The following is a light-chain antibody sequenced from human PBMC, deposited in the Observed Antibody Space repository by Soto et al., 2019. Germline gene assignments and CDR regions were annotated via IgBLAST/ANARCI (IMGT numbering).Light chain of an antibody. V-gene: IGKV3-15*01. CDR3: QQYNNWPQT. Sequence: EIVMTQSPATLSVSPGERATLSCRASQSVSSNLAWYQQKPGQAPRLLIYVASTRATGIPARFSGSGCGTEFTLTYINLHSDDFALYYCQQYNNWPQTFGQGTKVEIK. J-gene: IGKJ1*01. CDR2: VAS. CDR1: QSVSSN.